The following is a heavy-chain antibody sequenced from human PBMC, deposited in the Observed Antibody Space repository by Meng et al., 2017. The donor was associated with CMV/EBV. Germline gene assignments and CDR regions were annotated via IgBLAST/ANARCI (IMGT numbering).Heavy chain of an antibody. V-gene: IGHV4-34*01. CDR1: FSGYS. Sequence: FSGYSCSGDRKRQGKGLEWKGEVYNRGSTNYNPSLKSRVTISVDTSKNQFYLKLRSVTAADTAVYYCARGEIVVVPAAIRFNWYFDLWGRGTLVTVSS. CDR2: VYNRGST. J-gene: IGHJ2*01. D-gene: IGHD2-2*02. CDR3: ARGEIVVVPAAIRFNWYFDL.